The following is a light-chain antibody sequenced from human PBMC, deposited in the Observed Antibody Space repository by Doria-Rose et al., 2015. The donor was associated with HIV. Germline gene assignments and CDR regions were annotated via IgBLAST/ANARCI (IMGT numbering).Light chain of an antibody. CDR3: QQSYSSPYT. V-gene: IGKV1-39*01. J-gene: IGKJ2*01. CDR2: AAS. Sequence: TQSPSSLSPSVGDRVTITCRASQTITTYLNWYQQKPGSAPKLLIYAASTLQSGVPSRFSGSGSGTDFTLTISTLQPEDFATYYCQQSYSSPYTFGQGTNVEMK. CDR1: QTITTY.